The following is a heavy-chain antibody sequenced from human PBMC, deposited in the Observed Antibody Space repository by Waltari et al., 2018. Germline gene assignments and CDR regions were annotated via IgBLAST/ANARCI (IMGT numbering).Heavy chain of an antibody. V-gene: IGHV4-31*03. Sequence: QVQLQESGPGLVKPSQTLSLTCTVSGGSISSGGYYWSWIRQHPGKGLEGIGYIYYSGSSYYNPSLKSRVTISVDTSKNQFSLKLSSVTAADTAVYYCARTPALTGTRRFDIWGQGTMVTVSS. CDR2: IYYSGSS. J-gene: IGHJ3*02. CDR1: GGSISSGGYY. CDR3: ARTPALTGTRRFDI. D-gene: IGHD1-7*01.